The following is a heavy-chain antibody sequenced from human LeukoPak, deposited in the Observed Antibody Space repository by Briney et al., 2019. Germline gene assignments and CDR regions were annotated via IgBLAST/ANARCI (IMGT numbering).Heavy chain of an antibody. J-gene: IGHJ4*02. V-gene: IGHV1-8*03. CDR1: GGTFSSYA. CDR3: ARGASRSFDH. CDR2: MNPNSGNT. Sequence: ASVKVSCKASGGTFSSYAISWVRQAPGQGLEWMGWMNPNSGNTGYAQKFQGRVTITRTSSITTAYMELSSLRSEDTAVYYCARGASRSFDHWGQGTLVTVSS.